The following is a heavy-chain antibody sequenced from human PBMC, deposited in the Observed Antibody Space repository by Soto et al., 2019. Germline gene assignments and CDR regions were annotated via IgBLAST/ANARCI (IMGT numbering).Heavy chain of an antibody. D-gene: IGHD3-10*01. Sequence: SGPTLVNPTQTLTLTCTFSGFSLSTSGMCVSWIRQPPGKALEWLARIDWDDDKYYSTSLKTRLTISKDTSKNQVVLTMTNMDPVDTATYYCAHIHYGSGPIDYWGQGTLVTVSS. CDR2: IDWDDDK. V-gene: IGHV2-70*12. CDR1: GFSLSTSGMC. CDR3: AHIHYGSGPIDY. J-gene: IGHJ4*02.